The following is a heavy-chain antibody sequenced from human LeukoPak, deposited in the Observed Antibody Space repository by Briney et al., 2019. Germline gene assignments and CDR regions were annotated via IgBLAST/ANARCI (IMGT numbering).Heavy chain of an antibody. V-gene: IGHV1-24*01. J-gene: IGHJ4*02. CDR2: FDPEDGET. CDR1: GYTLTELS. Sequence: ASVKVSCKVSGYTLTELSMHWVRQAPGKGLEWMGGFDPEDGETIYAQKFQGRITMTTDTSTSTSYMELRSLRSDDTAVYYCARDLKMAYSSGRYSWGTGSSNDYWGQGTLVTVSS. CDR3: ARDLKMAYSSGRYSWGTGSSNDY. D-gene: IGHD6-19*01.